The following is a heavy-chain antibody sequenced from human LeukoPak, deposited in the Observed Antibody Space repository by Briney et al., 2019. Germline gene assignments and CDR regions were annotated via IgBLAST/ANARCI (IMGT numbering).Heavy chain of an antibody. J-gene: IGHJ4*02. CDR3: ARDSGSYCFDY. Sequence: SETLSLTCTVSGGSISSGGYYWSGIRQHPGKGLEWIGYIYYSGSTYYNPSLKSRVTISVDTSKNQFSLKLSSVTAADTAVYYCARDSGSYCFDYWGQGTLVTVSS. D-gene: IGHD1-26*01. CDR1: GGSISSGGYY. V-gene: IGHV4-31*03. CDR2: IYYSGST.